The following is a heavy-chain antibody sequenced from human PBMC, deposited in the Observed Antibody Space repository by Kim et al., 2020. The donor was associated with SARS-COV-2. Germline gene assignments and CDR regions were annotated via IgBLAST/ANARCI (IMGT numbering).Heavy chain of an antibody. CDR1: GFSLSTSGMC. J-gene: IGHJ4*02. V-gene: IGHV2-70*11. CDR3: ARIRCSCSSTSFQAAYFDY. CDR2: IDWDNDQ. Sequence: SGPTLVNPTQTLTLTCTFSGFSLSTSGMCVSWIRQPPGKALEWLARIDWDNDQYYSASLRTRLTISKDTSKNQVVLTMTNMDPVDTGTYYCARIRCSCSSTSFQAAYFDYWGQGTLVTVSS. D-gene: IGHD2-2*01.